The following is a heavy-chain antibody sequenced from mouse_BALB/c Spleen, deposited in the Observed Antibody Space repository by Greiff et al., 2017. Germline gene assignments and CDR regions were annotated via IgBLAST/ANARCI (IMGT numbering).Heavy chain of an antibody. D-gene: IGHD2-2*01. CDR1: GFTFNTYA. CDR2: IRSKSNNYAT. Sequence: EVKLMESGGGLVQPKGSLKLSCAASGFTFNTYAMNWVRQAPGKGLEWVARIRSKSNNYATYYADSVKDRFTISRDDSQSMLYLQMNNLKTEDTAMYYCVRPAYGYDRDYYAMDYWGQGTSVTVSS. J-gene: IGHJ4*01. V-gene: IGHV10-1*02. CDR3: VRPAYGYDRDYYAMDY.